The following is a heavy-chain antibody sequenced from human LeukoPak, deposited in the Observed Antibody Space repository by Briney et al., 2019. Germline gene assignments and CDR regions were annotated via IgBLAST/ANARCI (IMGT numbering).Heavy chain of an antibody. D-gene: IGHD3-10*01. CDR3: ARSLVRGVINDY. V-gene: IGHV3-21*01. J-gene: IGHJ4*02. CDR2: ISSSSSYI. Sequence: GGSLGLSCAASGFTFSSYSMNWVRQAPGKELEWVSSISSSSSYIYYADSVKGRFTISRDNAKNSLYLQMNSLRAEDTAVYYCARSLVRGVINDYWGQGTLVTVSS. CDR1: GFTFSSYS.